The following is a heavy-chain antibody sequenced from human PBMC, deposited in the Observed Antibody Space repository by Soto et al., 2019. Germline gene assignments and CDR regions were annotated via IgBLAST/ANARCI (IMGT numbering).Heavy chain of an antibody. CDR1: GFTFDDYA. CDR3: AKASRPGTVAGRYYFDY. CDR2: ISWNSGSI. D-gene: IGHD6-19*01. J-gene: IGHJ4*02. V-gene: IGHV3-9*01. Sequence: ESGGGLVQPGRSLRLSCAASGFTFDDYAMHWVRQAPGKGLEWVSGISWNSGSIGYADSVKGRFTISRDNAKNSLYLQMNSLRAEDTALYYCAKASRPGTVAGRYYFDYWGQGTLVTVSS.